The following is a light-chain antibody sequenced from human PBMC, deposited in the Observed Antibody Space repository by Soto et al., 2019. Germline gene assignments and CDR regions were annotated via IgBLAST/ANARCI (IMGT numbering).Light chain of an antibody. J-gene: IGKJ2*01. V-gene: IGKV3-20*01. CDR3: QRYGTSPPYT. CDR2: DAT. CDR1: QNVWSNY. Sequence: EIVLTQSPVTLSLSPGERATLSCMASQNVWSNYLAWYQQVPGQASRLLIYDATTRATGVPDRFTGSGSGTDFTLTISRLEPEDFAVYYCQRYGTSPPYTFGQGTKLEI.